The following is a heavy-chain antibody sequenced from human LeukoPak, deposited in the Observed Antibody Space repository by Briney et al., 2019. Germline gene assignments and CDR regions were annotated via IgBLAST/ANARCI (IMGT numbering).Heavy chain of an antibody. D-gene: IGHD2-8*01. J-gene: IGHJ6*02. CDR3: ARVQGHPPNGLDV. V-gene: IGHV3-74*01. Sequence: QPGESLRLSCAASGFTFSSYWMHWVRQAPGKGLVWVSRINSDASSTSYADSVKGRFTISRDNAKNTLYLQMNSLRAEDTAVYYCARVQGHPPNGLDVWGQGTTVTVSS. CDR2: INSDASST. CDR1: GFTFSSYW.